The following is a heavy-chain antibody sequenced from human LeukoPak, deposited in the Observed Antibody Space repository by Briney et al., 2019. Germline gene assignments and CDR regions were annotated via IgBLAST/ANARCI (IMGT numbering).Heavy chain of an antibody. CDR2: FDPEDGET. J-gene: IGHJ3*02. Sequence: ASVTVSCKVSGYTLTELSMHWVRQAPGKGLEWMGGFDPEDGETIYAQKFQGRVTMTEDTSTDTAYMELSSLRSEDTAVYYCATWPVCSSTSCCPFNCRAFDIWGQGTMVTVSS. D-gene: IGHD2-2*01. CDR3: ATWPVCSSTSCCPFNCRAFDI. V-gene: IGHV1-24*01. CDR1: GYTLTELS.